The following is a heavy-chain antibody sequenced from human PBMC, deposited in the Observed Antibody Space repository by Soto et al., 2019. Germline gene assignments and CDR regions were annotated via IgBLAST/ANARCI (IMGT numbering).Heavy chain of an antibody. D-gene: IGHD3-3*01. CDR3: ARVKGVVTLYYFDY. J-gene: IGHJ4*02. V-gene: IGHV4-30-4*01. CDR2: IYFSGRT. Sequence: QVQLQESGPGLVKPSQTLSLTCTVSGGSISGGDYYWRWIRQPPGKGLEWIGYIYFSGRTYYSPSLKTRVTIPVDTSQNQFSLKLSSVTAADTAVYYCARVKGVVTLYYFDYWGQGTLVTVSS. CDR1: GGSISGGDYY.